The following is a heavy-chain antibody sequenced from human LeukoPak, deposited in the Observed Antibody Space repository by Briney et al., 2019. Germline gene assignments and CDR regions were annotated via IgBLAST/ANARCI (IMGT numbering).Heavy chain of an antibody. CDR3: ARDLYEVVPAAAPYYYYGMDV. J-gene: IGHJ6*02. CDR2: INPNSGGT. D-gene: IGHD2-2*01. CDR1: GYTFTGYY. Sequence: GASVKVSCKASGYTFTGYYMHWGRQAPGQGLEWMGWINPNSGGTNYAQKFQGRVTMTRDTSISTAYMELSRLRSDDTAVYYCARDLYEVVPAAAPYYYYGMDVWGQGTTVTVSS. V-gene: IGHV1-2*02.